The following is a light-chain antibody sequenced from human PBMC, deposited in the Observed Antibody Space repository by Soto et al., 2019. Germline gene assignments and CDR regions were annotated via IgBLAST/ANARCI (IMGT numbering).Light chain of an antibody. CDR3: SSYTSSSSYV. V-gene: IGLV2-14*03. CDR2: DVN. Sequence: QSALTKPASVSGSPGQSITISCTGTSSDVGGYTHVSWYQQHPGKAPKLMIYDVNNRPSGVSNRFSGSKSGDTASLTISGLQADDEGDYYCSSYTSSSSYVFGTGTKVTV. CDR1: SSDVGGYTH. J-gene: IGLJ1*01.